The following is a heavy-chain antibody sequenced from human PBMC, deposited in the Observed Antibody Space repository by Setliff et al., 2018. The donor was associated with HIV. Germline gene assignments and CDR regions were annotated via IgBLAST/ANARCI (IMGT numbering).Heavy chain of an antibody. CDR2: IYYTGST. J-gene: IGHJ6*03. V-gene: IGHV4-31*03. D-gene: IGHD2-8*01. CDR1: GGSISSRGDY. Sequence: PSETLSLTCTASGGSISSRGDYWSWVRQHPGKGLEWIGYIYYTGSTYSNPSLQSRVRISVDTSKNQFSLRLNSVTAADTAVYYCARDSANGKTANLNYLDVWGKGTTVTVSS. CDR3: ARDSANGKTANLNYLDV.